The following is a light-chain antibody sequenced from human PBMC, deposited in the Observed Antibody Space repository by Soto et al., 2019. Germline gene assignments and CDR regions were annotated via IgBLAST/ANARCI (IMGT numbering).Light chain of an antibody. CDR3: QHYDSYSPWM. Sequence: DIQMTQSPSTLSASVGDRVTITCRASQSIIILLGLYQQKPGKAPKRLIYAASSLQSGVPSRFSGTGSGSEFTLTISSLQPDDSATYYCQHYDSYSPWMFGQGTKVDIK. CDR2: AAS. J-gene: IGKJ1*01. V-gene: IGKV1-5*01. CDR1: QSIIIL.